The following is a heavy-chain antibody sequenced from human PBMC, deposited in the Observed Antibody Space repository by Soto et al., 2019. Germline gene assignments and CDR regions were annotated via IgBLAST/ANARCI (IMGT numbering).Heavy chain of an antibody. D-gene: IGHD1-26*01. CDR2: IWYDGSNK. Sequence: QVQLVESGGGVVQPGRSLRLSCAASGFTFSSYGMHWVRQAPGKGLEWVAVIWYDGSNKYYADSVKGRFTISRDNSKNTLYLQMNSLRAEDTAVYYCARARKMWELLLGGFDYWGQGTLVTVSS. CDR1: GFTFSSYG. V-gene: IGHV3-33*01. CDR3: ARARKMWELLLGGFDY. J-gene: IGHJ4*02.